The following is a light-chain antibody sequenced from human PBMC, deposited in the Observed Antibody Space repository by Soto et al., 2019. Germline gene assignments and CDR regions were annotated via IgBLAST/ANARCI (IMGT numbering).Light chain of an antibody. CDR2: EVS. J-gene: IGKJ5*01. Sequence: DVVMTQTPLSLSVAPGQPASISCKSRQSLLHITGETFLFWYLQKPGQSPQLLIYEVSTRVSGVPDRFSGSGSGTDFTLEISRVETDDVGIYYCMQSTQLPPTFGQGTRLETK. CDR1: QSLLHITGETF. CDR3: MQSTQLPPT. V-gene: IGKV2D-29*02.